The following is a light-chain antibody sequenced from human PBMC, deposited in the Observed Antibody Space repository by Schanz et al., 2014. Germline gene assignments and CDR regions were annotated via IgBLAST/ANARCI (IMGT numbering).Light chain of an antibody. V-gene: IGLV1-40*01. J-gene: IGLJ3*02. CDR2: GNS. Sequence: QSVLTQPPSVSGAPGQRVTISCTGSSSNIGAGHDVHWYQQLPGTAPKLLIYGNSNRPSGVPDRFSGSKSGTSASLAITGLQAEDEADYYCSSYTGSSTQVFGGGTKLTVL. CDR1: SSNIGAGHD. CDR3: SSYTGSSTQV.